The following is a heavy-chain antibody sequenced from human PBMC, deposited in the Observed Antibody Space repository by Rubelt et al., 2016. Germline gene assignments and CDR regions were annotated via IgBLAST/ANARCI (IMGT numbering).Heavy chain of an antibody. CDR3: ARGGGSRGGPFDY. J-gene: IGHJ4*02. D-gene: IGHD3-10*01. CDR1: GFTLDDYA. CDR2: ISWNSGSI. V-gene: IGHV3-9*01. Sequence: GGGLVQPGRSLRLSCAASGFTLDDYAMHWVRQAPGKGLEWVSGISWNSGSIGYADSVKGRFTISRDNAKNSLYLQMNSLRVEDTAVYYCARGGGSRGGPFDYWGQGTLVTVSS.